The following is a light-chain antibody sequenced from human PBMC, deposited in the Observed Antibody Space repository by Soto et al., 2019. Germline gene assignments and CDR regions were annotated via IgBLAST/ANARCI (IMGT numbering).Light chain of an antibody. J-gene: IGKJ2*01. V-gene: IGKV1-33*01. CDR3: QPFDSLPRFT. Sequence: DIQMTQAPSSLSASVGDRVTITCQASQDIRNHLNWYQHRPGKAPKLLIYDVSNLETGVPSRFIGSLSGTAFTFTISSLQSEDVATYYCQPFDSLPRFTFGKGTKLQLK. CDR2: DVS. CDR1: QDIRNH.